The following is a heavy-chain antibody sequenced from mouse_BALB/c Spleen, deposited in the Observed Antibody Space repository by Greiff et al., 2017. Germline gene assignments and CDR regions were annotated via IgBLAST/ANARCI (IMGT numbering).Heavy chain of an antibody. D-gene: IGHD2-4*01. CDR2: ISSGGST. CDR1: GFTFSSYA. V-gene: IGHV5-6-5*01. Sequence: DVKLVESGGGLVKPGGSLKLSCAASGFTFSSYAMSWVRQTPEKRLEWVASISSGGSTYYPDSVKGRFTISRDNARNILYLQMSSLRSEDTAMYYCARHDYDWFAYWGQGTLVTVSA. J-gene: IGHJ3*01. CDR3: ARHDYDWFAY.